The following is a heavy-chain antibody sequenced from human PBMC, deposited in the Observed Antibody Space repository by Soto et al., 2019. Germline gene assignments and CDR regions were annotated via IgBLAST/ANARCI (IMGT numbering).Heavy chain of an antibody. D-gene: IGHD2-15*01. Sequence: GGSLRLSCAASGFTFSSYWMSWVRQAPGKGLEWVANIKQDGSEKYYVDSVKGRFTISRDNAKNSLYLQMNSLRAEDTAVYYCARKGYCSGGSCYSRRYYYYMDVWGKGTTVTVSS. V-gene: IGHV3-7*01. J-gene: IGHJ6*03. CDR2: IKQDGSEK. CDR1: GFTFSSYW. CDR3: ARKGYCSGGSCYSRRYYYYMDV.